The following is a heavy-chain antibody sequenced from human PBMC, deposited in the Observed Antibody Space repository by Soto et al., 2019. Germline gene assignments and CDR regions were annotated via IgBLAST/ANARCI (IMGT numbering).Heavy chain of an antibody. J-gene: IGHJ5*02. Sequence: ETLSLTCTVSGGSISSYYWSWIRQPPGKGLEWIGYIYYSGSTNYNPSLKSRVTISVDTSKNQFSLKLSSVTAADTAVYYCARLRLNWFDPWGQGTLVTVSS. CDR1: GGSISSYY. CDR3: ARLRLNWFDP. V-gene: IGHV4-59*01. CDR2: IYYSGST.